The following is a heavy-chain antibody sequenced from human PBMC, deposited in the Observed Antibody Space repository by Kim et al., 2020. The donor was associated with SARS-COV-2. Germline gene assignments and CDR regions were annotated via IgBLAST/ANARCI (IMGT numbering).Heavy chain of an antibody. Sequence: GGSLRLSCAASGFTFGDYAMHWVRQAPGKGLEWVSGISWNSGSIGYADSVKGRFTISRDNAKNSLYLQMNSLRAEDTALYYCAKDIHCSGGSCYSGMDVWGQGTTVTVSS. J-gene: IGHJ6*02. CDR1: GFTFGDYA. CDR3: AKDIHCSGGSCYSGMDV. V-gene: IGHV3-9*01. D-gene: IGHD2-15*01. CDR2: ISWNSGSI.